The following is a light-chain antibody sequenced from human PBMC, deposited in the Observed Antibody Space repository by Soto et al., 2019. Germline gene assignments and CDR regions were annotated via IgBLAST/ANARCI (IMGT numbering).Light chain of an antibody. J-gene: IGLJ1*01. V-gene: IGLV2-8*01. CDR3: ISYAGSNNGG. CDR2: EVS. Sequence: QSALTQPPSASGSPGQSVTISCTGTSSDVGGYNYVSWYQQHPGKAPKLMIYEVSKRPSGVPDRFSGSKSGNTASLTVSGLQAEDEADYYCISYAGSNNGGFGTGTKVTVL. CDR1: SSDVGGYNY.